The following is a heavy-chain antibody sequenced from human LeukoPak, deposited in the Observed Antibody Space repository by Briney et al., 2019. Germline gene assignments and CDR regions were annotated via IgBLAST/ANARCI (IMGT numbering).Heavy chain of an antibody. V-gene: IGHV4-39*07. CDR1: GGSISSSSYY. CDR3: ARDLRATTIKYYDFWSGYFLHVTFDP. D-gene: IGHD3-3*01. Sequence: SETLSLTCTVSGGSISSSSYYWGWIRQPPGKGLEWIGSIYHSGSTYYNPSLKSRVTISVDTSKNQFSLKLSSVTAADTAVYYCARDLRATTIKYYDFWSGYFLHVTFDPWGQGTLVTVSS. CDR2: IYHSGST. J-gene: IGHJ5*02.